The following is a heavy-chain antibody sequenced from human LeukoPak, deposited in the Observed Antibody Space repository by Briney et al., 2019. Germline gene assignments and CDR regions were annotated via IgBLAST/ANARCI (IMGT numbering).Heavy chain of an antibody. CDR1: GVSFSGYY. V-gene: IGHV4-34*01. CDR2: INHRGST. Sequence: SETLSLTCAVYGVSFSGYYWSWIRQPPGEGLEWGGEINHRGSTNYNPSLKRRVTISVHPPKNPFSLKLSSVTAADTAVYYCARGGTHRPTYYDFWSGRNWFDPWGQGTLVTVSS. J-gene: IGHJ5*02. CDR3: ARGGTHRPTYYDFWSGRNWFDP. D-gene: IGHD3-3*01.